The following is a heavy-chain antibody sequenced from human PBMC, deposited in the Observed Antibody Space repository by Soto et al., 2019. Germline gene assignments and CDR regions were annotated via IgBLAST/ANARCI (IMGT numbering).Heavy chain of an antibody. J-gene: IGHJ4*02. D-gene: IGHD6-19*01. CDR3: ARGGSGWYKVDY. Sequence: QVQLQESGPGLVKPSETLSLTCTVSGGSISSYYWSWIRQPPGKGLEWIGYIYYSGSTNYNPSLKSRVTISVDTSKNQFSLKLSSVTAADTAVYYCARGGSGWYKVDYWGQGTLVTVSS. CDR1: GGSISSYY. CDR2: IYYSGST. V-gene: IGHV4-59*01.